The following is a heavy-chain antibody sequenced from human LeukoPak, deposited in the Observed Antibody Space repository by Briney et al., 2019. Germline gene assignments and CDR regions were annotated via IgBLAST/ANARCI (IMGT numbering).Heavy chain of an antibody. J-gene: IGHJ4*02. D-gene: IGHD3-22*01. Sequence: GGSLRLSCAASGFTFSSYSMNWIRQAPGKGLEWVSSISGSGEFIYYGDSVKGRVTISRDNGKNSLYLQMNSVRPEHMAVYYCARDDSHGYHFFDSWGRGTLVTVSS. CDR1: GFTFSSYS. CDR3: ARDDSHGYHFFDS. CDR2: ISGSGEFI. V-gene: IGHV3-21*01.